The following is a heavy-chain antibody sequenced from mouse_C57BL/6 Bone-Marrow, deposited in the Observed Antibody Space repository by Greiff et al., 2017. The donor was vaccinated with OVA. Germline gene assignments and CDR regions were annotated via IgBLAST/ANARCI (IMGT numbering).Heavy chain of an antibody. CDR1: GYTFTDYE. CDR2: IDPETGGT. D-gene: IGHD2-1*01. V-gene: IGHV1-15*01. Sequence: VQLQQSGAELVRPGASVTLSCKASGYTFTDYEMHWVKQTPVHGLEWIGAIDPETGGTAYNQKFKGKAILTADKSSSTAYMELRSLTSEDSAVYYCTRSYCNYGDFDYWGQGTTLTVSS. CDR3: TRSYCNYGDFDY. J-gene: IGHJ2*01.